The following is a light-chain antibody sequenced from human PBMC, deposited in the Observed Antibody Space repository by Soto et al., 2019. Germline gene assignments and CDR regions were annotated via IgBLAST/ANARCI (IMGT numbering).Light chain of an antibody. CDR1: SSDVGGYNS. CDR3: SSYAGTKNLL. V-gene: IGLV2-8*01. Sequence: QSALTQPPSASGSPGQSVTISCTGTSSDVGGYNSVSWYQQHPGKAPKLMIYEVSKWPSGVPDRFSASKSDNTASLTVSGLQAEDEADYYCSSYAGTKNLLFGGGTQLTVL. CDR2: EVS. J-gene: IGLJ2*01.